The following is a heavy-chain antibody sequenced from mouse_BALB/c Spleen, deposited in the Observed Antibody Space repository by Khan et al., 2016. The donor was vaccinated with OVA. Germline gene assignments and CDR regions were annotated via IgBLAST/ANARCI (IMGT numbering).Heavy chain of an antibody. V-gene: IGHV1-53*01. D-gene: IGHD2-2*01. CDR1: GYTFTSYY. Sequence: QVQLQQSGAELVKPGASVRLSCKASGYTFTSYYLYWVKQRPGQGLEWIGDINTSNGDTNLNEKLKSQATLTVDKSSSTAYLHLNSLTFEDSAVYYCTRSGYGSFAYWGQGTLVTVSA. CDR2: INTSNGDT. CDR3: TRSGYGSFAY. J-gene: IGHJ3*01.